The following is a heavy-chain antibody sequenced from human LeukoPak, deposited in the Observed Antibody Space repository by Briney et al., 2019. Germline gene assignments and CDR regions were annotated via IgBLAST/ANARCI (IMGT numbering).Heavy chain of an antibody. J-gene: IGHJ6*02. CDR1: GGSISSGGYY. CDR2: IYYSGST. V-gene: IGHV4-31*03. Sequence: SETLSLTCTVSGGSISSGGYYWSWIRQHPGKGLECIGYIYYSGSTYYHPSLKSRVTISVDTSKNQFSLKLSSVTAVDTAVYYCARDSTIFGVVYGMDVWGQGTTVTV. D-gene: IGHD3-3*01. CDR3: ARDSTIFGVVYGMDV.